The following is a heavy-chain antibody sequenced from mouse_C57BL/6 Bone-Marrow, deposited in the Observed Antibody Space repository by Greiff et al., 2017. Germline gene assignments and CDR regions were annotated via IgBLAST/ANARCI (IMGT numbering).Heavy chain of an antibody. Sequence: QVQLQQPGAELVKPGASVKMSCKASGYTFTSYWITWVKQRPGQGLEWIGDIYPGSGSTNYNEKFKSKATLTVDKSSSTAYMQLSSLTSEDSAVYYCARRGYSNLVDYGDRGTALTVTA. CDR1: GYTFTSYW. CDR3: ARRGYSNLVDY. V-gene: IGHV1-55*01. CDR2: IYPGSGST. D-gene: IGHD2-5*01. J-gene: IGHJ2*01.